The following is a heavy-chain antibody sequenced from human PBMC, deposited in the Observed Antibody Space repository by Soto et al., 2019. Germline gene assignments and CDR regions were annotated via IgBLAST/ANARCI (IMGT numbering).Heavy chain of an antibody. CDR3: ARRAETNCWNCFGADKYYFDF. CDR1: GYTFTSYD. CDR2: MNPNTGNS. D-gene: IGHD1-7*01. J-gene: IGHJ4*02. V-gene: IGHV1-8*01. Sequence: QVQLVQSGAEVRKPGASVKVSCEASGYTFTSYDIYWVRQATGQGLEWMGWMNPNTGNSGYAQKFQGRVTMTSDTYISTAHMELSSLRSEDTAVYYCARRAETNCWNCFGADKYYFDFWGQGTLVTVSS.